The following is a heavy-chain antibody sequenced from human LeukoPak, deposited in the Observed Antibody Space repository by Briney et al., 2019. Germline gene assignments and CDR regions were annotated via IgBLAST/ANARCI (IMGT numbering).Heavy chain of an antibody. D-gene: IGHD3-9*01. V-gene: IGHV4-59*12. CDR2: IYYSGST. CDR1: GGSISSFY. CDR3: AKDLTGPSYDILTGYLFDY. J-gene: IGHJ4*02. Sequence: SETLSLTCTVSGGSISSFYWSWIRQPPGKGLEWIGYIYYSGSTNYNPSLKSRVTISIDTSKNQFSLKLRSVTAADTAVYYCAKDLTGPSYDILTGYLFDYWGQGTLVTVSS.